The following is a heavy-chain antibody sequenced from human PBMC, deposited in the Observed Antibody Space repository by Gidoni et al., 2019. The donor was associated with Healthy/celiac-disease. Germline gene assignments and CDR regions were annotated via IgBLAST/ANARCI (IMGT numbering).Heavy chain of an antibody. Sequence: QVQLVEWGGVLVKPGGSLRLSCAASGSTFIDYYMSWIRQAPGKGLEWVSYISSSSSTIYYADSVKGRFTISRDNAKNSLYLQMNSLRAEDTAVYYCARGTLYGDGYNYEDYYYGMDVWGQGTTVTVSS. D-gene: IGHD5-12*01. CDR3: ARGTLYGDGYNYEDYYYGMDV. CDR2: ISSSSSTI. CDR1: GSTFIDYY. J-gene: IGHJ6*02. V-gene: IGHV3-11*01.